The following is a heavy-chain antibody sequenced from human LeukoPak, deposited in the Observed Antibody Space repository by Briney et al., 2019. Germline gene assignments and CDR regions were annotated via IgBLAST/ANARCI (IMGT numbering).Heavy chain of an antibody. CDR1: GFTFSSYA. V-gene: IGHV3-30*04. CDR3: AGHYDSSGYRVDVFDI. CDR2: ISYDGSNK. Sequence: GGSLRLSCAASGFTFSSYAMHWVRQAPGKGLEWVAVISYDGSNKYYADSVKGRFTISRDNSKNTLYLQMNSLRAEDTAVYFCAGHYDSSGYRVDVFDIWGQGTMVTVSS. J-gene: IGHJ3*02. D-gene: IGHD3-22*01.